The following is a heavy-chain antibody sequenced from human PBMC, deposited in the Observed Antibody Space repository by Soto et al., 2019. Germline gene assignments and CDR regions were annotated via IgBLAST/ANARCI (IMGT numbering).Heavy chain of an antibody. J-gene: IGHJ3*01. D-gene: IGHD2-15*01. Sequence: EVQLVESGGGLIQPGGSLRLSCAVSGFTVSNNYMSWVRQAPGRGLEGVSVIYSGGYTAYGDSVKGRFTISRDNAKHLGYLQMNSLRAEDTAVYYCARRGSRWRRGTKVTVSS. CDR1: GFTVSNNY. V-gene: IGHV3-53*01. CDR2: IYSGGYT. CDR3: ARRGSR.